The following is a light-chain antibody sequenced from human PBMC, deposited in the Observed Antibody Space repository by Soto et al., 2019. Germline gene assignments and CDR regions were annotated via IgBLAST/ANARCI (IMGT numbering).Light chain of an antibody. CDR1: SGHRNYA. J-gene: IGLJ2*01. Sequence: QLVLTQSPSDSASLGASVKLTCTLSSGHRNYAIAWHQQQPEKGPRYLMKVNSDGSHTKGDGIPDRFSGSSSGAERYLTISSLQSEEEADYYCQTWGTGIRVVFGGGTKLTVL. V-gene: IGLV4-69*02. CDR3: QTWGTGIRVV. CDR2: VNSDGSH.